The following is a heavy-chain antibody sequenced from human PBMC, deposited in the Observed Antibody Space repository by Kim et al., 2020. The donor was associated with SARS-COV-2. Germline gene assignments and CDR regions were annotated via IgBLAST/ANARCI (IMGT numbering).Heavy chain of an antibody. CDR1: GITFSNAW. Sequence: GGSLRLSCVASGITFSNAWMSWVRQSPGKGLEWVGRIKSKTDGGTTDYGAPVKGRFTISRDDSKNTLYLQMNSLKTEDTAIYYCTRGGGDYWGQGTLVTVSS. CDR3: TRGGGDY. V-gene: IGHV3-15*01. CDR2: IKSKTDGGTT. D-gene: IGHD3-10*01. J-gene: IGHJ4*02.